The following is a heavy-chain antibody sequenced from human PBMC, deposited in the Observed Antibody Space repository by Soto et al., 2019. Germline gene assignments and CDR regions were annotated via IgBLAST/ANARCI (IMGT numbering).Heavy chain of an antibody. J-gene: IGHJ3*02. Sequence: QVQLQESGPGLVKPSQTLSLTCTVSGGSISSGDYYWSWTRQPPGKGLEWIGYIYYSGSTYYNTCIQSRVTISVDTSTHQFSLKLSSVTAADTAVYYCAREEPTSQTPPDPDAFDSWGKGTMVTVSS. CDR2: IYYSGST. CDR1: GGSISSGDYY. CDR3: AREEPTSQTPPDPDAFDS. D-gene: IGHD1-26*01. V-gene: IGHV4-30-4*08.